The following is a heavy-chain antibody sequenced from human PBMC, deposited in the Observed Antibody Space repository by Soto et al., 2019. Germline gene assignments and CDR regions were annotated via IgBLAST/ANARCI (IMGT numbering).Heavy chain of an antibody. CDR3: ARGSERYYYDSSGYSNWFDP. D-gene: IGHD3-22*01. CDR1: GYTFTSYY. J-gene: IGHJ5*02. V-gene: IGHV1-46*01. Sequence: ASVKVSCKASGYTFTSYYMHWVRQAPGQGLEWMGIINPSGGSTSYAQKFQGRVTMTRDTSTSTVYMELSSLRSEDTAVYYCARGSERYYYDSSGYSNWFDPWGQGTLVTVYS. CDR2: INPSGGST.